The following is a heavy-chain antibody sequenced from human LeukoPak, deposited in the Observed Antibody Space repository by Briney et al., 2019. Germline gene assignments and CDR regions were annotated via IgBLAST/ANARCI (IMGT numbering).Heavy chain of an antibody. J-gene: IGHJ5*02. D-gene: IGHD3-22*01. V-gene: IGHV1-2*06. CDR3: ARDQGPYYYDSSGSGFDP. CDR1: GYTFTGYY. CDR2: INPNSGGT. Sequence: ASVKVSCKASGYTFTGYYMHWVRQAPGQGLEWMGRINPNSGGTNYAQKLQGRVTMTTDTSTSTAYMELRSLRSDDTAVYYCARDQGPYYYDSSGSGFDPWGQGTLVTVSS.